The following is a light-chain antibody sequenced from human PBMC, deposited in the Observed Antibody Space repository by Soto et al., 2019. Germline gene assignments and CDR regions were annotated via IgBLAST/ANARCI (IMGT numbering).Light chain of an antibody. Sequence: EIVMTQSPATLSVFPGERATLSCRASQSVSSNLAWYQQKPGQAPRLLIYGAYTRATGIPARFSGSGSGTDFTLTITSLQSEDFAVYYCQQYNNWPYTFGQGTNLEIK. J-gene: IGKJ2*01. CDR3: QQYNNWPYT. CDR1: QSVSSN. CDR2: GAY. V-gene: IGKV3-15*01.